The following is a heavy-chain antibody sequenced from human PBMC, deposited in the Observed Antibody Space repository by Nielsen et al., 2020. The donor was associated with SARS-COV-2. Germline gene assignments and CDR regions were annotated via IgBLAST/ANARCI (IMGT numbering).Heavy chain of an antibody. J-gene: IGHJ6*02. CDR1: GGSISSSSYY. V-gene: IGHV4-39*01. CDR3: ARPGYSSGWSYYYGMDV. D-gene: IGHD6-19*01. Sequence: SETLSLTCTVSGGSISSSSYYWGWIRQPPGKGLEWIGSIYYSGSTYYNPSLKSRVTISVDTSKNQFSLKLSSVTAADTAVYYCARPGYSSGWSYYYGMDVWGQGTTVTVSS. CDR2: IYYSGST.